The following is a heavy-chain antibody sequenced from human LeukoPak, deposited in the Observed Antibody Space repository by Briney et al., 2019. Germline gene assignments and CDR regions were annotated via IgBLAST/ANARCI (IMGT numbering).Heavy chain of an antibody. CDR2: INPSGGST. J-gene: IGHJ5*02. V-gene: IGHV1-46*01. CDR1: GYTFTSYY. D-gene: IGHD2-2*01. CDR3: ARALVVPARPRSGYNWFDP. Sequence: ASVKVSCKASGYTFTSYYMHWVRQAPGQGLEWMGIINPSGGSTSYAQKFQGRVTMTRDTSTSTVYMELSSLRSEDTAVYYCARALVVPARPRSGYNWFDPWGQGTLVTVSS.